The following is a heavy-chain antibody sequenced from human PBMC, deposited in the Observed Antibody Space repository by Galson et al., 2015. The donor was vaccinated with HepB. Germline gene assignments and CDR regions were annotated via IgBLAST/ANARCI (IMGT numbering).Heavy chain of an antibody. CDR3: ARGSGEGFGTWIQLWEPYYYYGMDV. V-gene: IGHV3-30-3*01. CDR2: ISYDGSNK. CDR1: GFTFSSYA. Sequence: SLRLSCAASGFTFSSYAMHWVRQAPGKGLEWVAVISYDGSNKYYADSVKGRFTISRDNSKNTLYLQMNSLRAEDTAVYYCARGSGEGFGTWIQLWEPYYYYGMDVWGQGTTVTVSS. J-gene: IGHJ6*02. D-gene: IGHD5-18*01.